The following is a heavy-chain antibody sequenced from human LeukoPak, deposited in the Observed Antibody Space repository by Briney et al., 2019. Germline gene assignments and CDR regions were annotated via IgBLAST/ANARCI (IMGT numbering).Heavy chain of an antibody. D-gene: IGHD1-1*01. J-gene: IGHJ4*02. Sequence: SETLSLTCTVSGGSIRSYYWSWSRQPPGKGLEWIGFIYYSGDTYYNPSLKSRVTISVDTSKNQFSLKLSSVTAADAAVYYCARARPGNDGGNFDYWGQGTLVTVSS. CDR1: GGSIRSYY. V-gene: IGHV4-59*01. CDR2: IYYSGDT. CDR3: ARARPGNDGGNFDY.